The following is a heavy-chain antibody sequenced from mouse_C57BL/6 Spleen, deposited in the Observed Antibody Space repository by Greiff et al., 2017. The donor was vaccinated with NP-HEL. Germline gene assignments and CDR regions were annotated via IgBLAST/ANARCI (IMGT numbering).Heavy chain of an antibody. D-gene: IGHD2-5*01. CDR2: IDPSDSYT. CDR3: ARAVGSNYGYFDV. CDR1: GYTFTSYW. J-gene: IGHJ1*03. V-gene: IGHV1-69*01. Sequence: QVQLQQPGAELVMPGASVKLSCKASGYTFTSYWMHWVKQRPGQGLEWIGEIDPSDSYTNYNQKFKGKSTLTVDKSSSTAYMQLSSLTSEDSAVYYCARAVGSNYGYFDVWGTGTTVTVSS.